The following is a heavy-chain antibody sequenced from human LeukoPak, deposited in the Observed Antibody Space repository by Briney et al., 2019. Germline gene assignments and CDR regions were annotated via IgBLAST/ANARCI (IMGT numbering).Heavy chain of an antibody. J-gene: IGHJ3*02. D-gene: IGHD2-21*02. V-gene: IGHV4-4*07. Sequence: SETLSLTCAVSGGSISIYYWSWVRQPAGKGREWIGRIYTIGSTNYTPSLTSRVTMSLDTSQNHFSLNLMSVTAADTAIYYCARLPGGDSSSVVAFDIWGQGTMVTVSS. CDR3: ARLPGGDSSSVVAFDI. CDR1: GGSISIYY. CDR2: IYTIGST.